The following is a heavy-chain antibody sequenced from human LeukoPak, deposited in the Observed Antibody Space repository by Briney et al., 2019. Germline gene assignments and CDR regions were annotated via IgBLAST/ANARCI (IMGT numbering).Heavy chain of an antibody. CDR2: IYYSGNT. CDR1: GGSISSSSYY. CDR3: ARTLRGLLPRTY. D-gene: IGHD3-22*01. Sequence: SETLSLTCTVSGGSISSSSYYWGWIRQPPGKGLEWIGSIYYSGNTNYNPSLQSRVTISVDTSKNQFSLKLTSVTAADTAAYFCARTLRGLLPRTYWGQGTLVTVSS. V-gene: IGHV4-39*01. J-gene: IGHJ4*02.